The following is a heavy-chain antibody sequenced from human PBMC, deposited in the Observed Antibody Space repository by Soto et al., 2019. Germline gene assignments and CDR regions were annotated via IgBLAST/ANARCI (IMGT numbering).Heavy chain of an antibody. J-gene: IGHJ5*02. CDR3: AREVKRIAAGVGWFDP. CDR2: IWYDGSNK. CDR1: GFTFSSYG. Sequence: QVQLVESGGGVVQPGRSLRLSCAASGFTFSSYGMHWVGQAPGKGLEWVAVIWYDGSNKYYADSVKGRFTISRDNSKNTLYLQMNSLGAEDRAVYYCAREVKRIAAGVGWFDPWGQGTLVTGSS. V-gene: IGHV3-33*01. D-gene: IGHD6-13*01.